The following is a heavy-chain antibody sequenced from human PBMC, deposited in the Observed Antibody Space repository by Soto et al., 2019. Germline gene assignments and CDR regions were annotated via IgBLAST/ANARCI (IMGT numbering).Heavy chain of an antibody. CDR3: TKDVVVGATTGLGDYYYYYGMDV. D-gene: IGHD1-26*01. CDR2: ISYDGSNK. V-gene: IGHV3-30*18. CDR1: GFTFSSYG. J-gene: IGHJ6*02. Sequence: WGSLRLSCAASGFTFSSYGMHCCRHSAFKWLEWVAVISYDGSNKYYADSVKGRFTISRDNSKNTLYLQMNSLRAEDTAVYYCTKDVVVGATTGLGDYYYYYGMDVWGQGTTVTVSS.